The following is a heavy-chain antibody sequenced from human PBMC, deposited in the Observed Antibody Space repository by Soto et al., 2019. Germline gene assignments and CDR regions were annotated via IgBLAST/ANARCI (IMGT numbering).Heavy chain of an antibody. J-gene: IGHJ4*02. CDR2: VSSYNGNT. CDR3: AIEVEGSYSPADF. Sequence: VQLVQSGPEVKKPGASVTVSCKTSGYTFTDHGIDWVRQAPGKGLEWVGWVSSYNGNTNYAYNLKDRVIMTTDASTSTAYMELRGLRADDTAVYYCAIEVEGSYSPADFWGQGTPVTVSS. D-gene: IGHD3-10*01. V-gene: IGHV1-18*01. CDR1: GYTFTDHG.